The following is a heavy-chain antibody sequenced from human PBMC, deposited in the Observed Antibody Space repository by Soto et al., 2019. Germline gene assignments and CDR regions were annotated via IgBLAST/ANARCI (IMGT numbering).Heavy chain of an antibody. CDR2: TYSSGGA. Sequence: SETLSLTCSVSGASINGNDISWAWIRQTPGRGLEWIGNTYSSGGAYYDPSFKSRATTSVDASKSQVFLKLTSVTAADTAIYFCARTRGSAVYFYFYGLDVWGHGTTVTVSS. V-gene: IGHV4-39*07. D-gene: IGHD3-10*01. CDR1: GASINGNDIS. CDR3: ARTRGSAVYFYFYGLDV. J-gene: IGHJ6*02.